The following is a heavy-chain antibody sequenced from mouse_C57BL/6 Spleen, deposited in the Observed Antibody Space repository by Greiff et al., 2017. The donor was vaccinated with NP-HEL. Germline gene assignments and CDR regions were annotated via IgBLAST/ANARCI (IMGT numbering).Heavy chain of an antibody. CDR3: ARFITTVVATYYAMDY. CDR1: GFSLTSYG. CDR2: IWSGGST. D-gene: IGHD1-1*01. J-gene: IGHJ4*01. V-gene: IGHV2-2*01. Sequence: VKLVESGPGLVQPSQSLSITCTVSGFSLTSYGVHWVRQSPGKGLEWLGVIWSGGSTDYNAAFISRLSISKDNSKSQVFFKMNSLQADDTAIYYCARFITTVVATYYAMDYWGQGTSVTVSS.